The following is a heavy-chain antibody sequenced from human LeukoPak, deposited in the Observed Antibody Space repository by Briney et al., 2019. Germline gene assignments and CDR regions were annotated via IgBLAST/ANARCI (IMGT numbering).Heavy chain of an antibody. CDR2: IYSGGST. D-gene: IGHD3-22*01. CDR1: GGSMNSYY. Sequence: PSETLSLTCTVSGGSMNSYYWNWIRQPAGKGLEWIGRIYSGGSTNHNPSLKSRVTMSVDTSKSQFSLKLSSVTAADTAVYYCARDNGYYRILDFWSQGSLVTVSS. V-gene: IGHV4-4*07. J-gene: IGHJ4*02. CDR3: ARDNGYYRILDF.